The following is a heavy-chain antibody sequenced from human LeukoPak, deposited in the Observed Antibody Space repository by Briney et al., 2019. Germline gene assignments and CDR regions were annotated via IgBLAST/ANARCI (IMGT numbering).Heavy chain of an antibody. Sequence: GGSLRLSCPASGVGFSGYSMTWVRQGPGKGLEWISYIGTSSGTTYYADSVNGRFSISRDNAENTLYLQMNSLRAEDTGIYYCARVIHRQTYYFDYWGRGTLVTVSS. CDR3: ARVIHRQTYYFDY. V-gene: IGHV3-48*01. D-gene: IGHD5-18*01. J-gene: IGHJ4*02. CDR2: IGTSSGTT. CDR1: GVGFSGYS.